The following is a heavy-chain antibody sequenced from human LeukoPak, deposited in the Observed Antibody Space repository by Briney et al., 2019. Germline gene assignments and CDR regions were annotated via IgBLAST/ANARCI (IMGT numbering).Heavy chain of an antibody. V-gene: IGHV3-11*03. CDR2: IRASSTHT. J-gene: IGHJ4*02. Sequence: GGSLRLSCAASGFTFSDYHMSWIRQAPGKGLEWVSYIRASSTHTNNADSVKGRFTISRDNAKNSLFLQMNSLRAEDTAVYYCARIRGGDWQFDYWGQGTLVTVSS. CDR3: ARIRGGDWQFDY. D-gene: IGHD2-21*02. CDR1: GFTFSDYH.